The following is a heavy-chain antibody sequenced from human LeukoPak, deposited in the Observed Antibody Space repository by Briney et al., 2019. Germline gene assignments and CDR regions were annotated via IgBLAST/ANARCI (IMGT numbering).Heavy chain of an antibody. CDR1: GFTFSSYW. D-gene: IGHD5-18*01. CDR3: AKDSRGYSYGYTLDY. CDR2: IKQDGSEK. J-gene: IGHJ4*02. V-gene: IGHV3-7*03. Sequence: GGSLRLSCAASGFTFSSYWMSWVRQAPGKGLEWVANIKQDGSEKYYVDSVKGRFTISRDNSKNTLYLQMNSLRAEDTAVYYCAKDSRGYSYGYTLDYWGQGTLVTVSS.